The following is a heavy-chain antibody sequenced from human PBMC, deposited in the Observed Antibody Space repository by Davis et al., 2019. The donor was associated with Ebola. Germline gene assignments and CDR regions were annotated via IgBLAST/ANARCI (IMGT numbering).Heavy chain of an antibody. V-gene: IGHV3-23*01. CDR2: ISGSGGST. CDR1: GFTFSSYA. D-gene: IGHD1/OR15-1a*01. CDR3: AKGRGYNWNNRPLGYFDY. Sequence: GESLKISCAASGFTFSSYAMSWVRQAPGKGLEWVSAISGSGGSTFYADSVKGRFTISKDNSKNTLYLQMNSLRAEDTAVYYCAKGRGYNWNNRPLGYFDYWGQGTLVTVSS. J-gene: IGHJ4*02.